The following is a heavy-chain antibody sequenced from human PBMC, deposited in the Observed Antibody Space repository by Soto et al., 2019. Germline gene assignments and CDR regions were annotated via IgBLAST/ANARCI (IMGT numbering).Heavy chain of an antibody. J-gene: IGHJ4*02. CDR3: VTVWSGY. CDR2: INSDGSST. D-gene: IGHD2-21*01. CDR1: GFSFSSSW. Sequence: QPGGSLRLSCVASGFSFSSSWMHWVRQAPGKGLVWVSRINSDGSSTNYADSVKGRFTTSRDNAKNMLYLQMNSLRVGDTALYYCVTVWSGYWGQGTLVTVSS. V-gene: IGHV3-74*01.